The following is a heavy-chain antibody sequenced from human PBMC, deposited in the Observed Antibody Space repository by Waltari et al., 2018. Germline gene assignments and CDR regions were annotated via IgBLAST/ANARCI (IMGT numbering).Heavy chain of an antibody. CDR3: AIGVGDSEYDY. CDR1: GFTFRKRW. D-gene: IGHD3-3*01. V-gene: IGHV3-15*01. CDR2: IKRKIDGGRT. Sequence: DVQLVESGGGLEKRGGSLRHSCVLAGFTFRKRWMTWVRQAPGKGLEWIGRIKRKIDGGRTDYGAPVKGRFSISRDDSENTLYLQMNSLKSDDTAKYYCAIGVGDSEYDYWGQGTLVTVSS. J-gene: IGHJ4*02.